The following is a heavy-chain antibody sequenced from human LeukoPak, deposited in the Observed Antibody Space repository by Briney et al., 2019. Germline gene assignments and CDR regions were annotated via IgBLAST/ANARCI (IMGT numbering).Heavy chain of an antibody. CDR3: ARGGIAVAGIYYYYGMDV. D-gene: IGHD6-19*01. Sequence: RGSLRLSCAASGFTVSSNYMSWVRQAPGKGLEWVSVIYSGGSTYYADSVKGRFTISRHNSKNTLYLQMNSLRAEDTAVYYCARGGIAVAGIYYYYGMDVWGQGTTVTVSS. CDR1: GFTVSSNY. V-gene: IGHV3-53*04. CDR2: IYSGGST. J-gene: IGHJ6*02.